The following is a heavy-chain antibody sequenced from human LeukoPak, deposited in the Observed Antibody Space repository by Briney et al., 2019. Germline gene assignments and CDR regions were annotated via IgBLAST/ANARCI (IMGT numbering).Heavy chain of an antibody. Sequence: SETLSLTCTVSGGPISNYYWSWIRQPPGQGLEWIGYIYYSGSADYNPSLKSRVTISVDTSKNQFSLKLSSVTAADTAVYYCARGRWLQLPDYWGQGTLVTVSS. J-gene: IGHJ4*02. V-gene: IGHV4-59*01. D-gene: IGHD5-24*01. CDR1: GGPISNYY. CDR3: ARGRWLQLPDY. CDR2: IYYSGSA.